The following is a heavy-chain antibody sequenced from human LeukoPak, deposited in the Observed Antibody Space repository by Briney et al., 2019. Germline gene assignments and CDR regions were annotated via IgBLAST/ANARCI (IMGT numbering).Heavy chain of an antibody. CDR2: ISYDGSNK. D-gene: IGHD3-10*01. CDR1: GFTFSSYA. V-gene: IGHV3-30-3*01. CDR3: ARDLVADYYGSGSYGDY. Sequence: GGSLRLSCAASGFTFSSYAMHWVRQAPGKGLEWVAVISYDGSNKYYADSVKGRFTISRDNSKNTLYLQMNSLRAEDTAVYYCARDLVADYYGSGSYGDYWGQGTLVTVSS. J-gene: IGHJ4*02.